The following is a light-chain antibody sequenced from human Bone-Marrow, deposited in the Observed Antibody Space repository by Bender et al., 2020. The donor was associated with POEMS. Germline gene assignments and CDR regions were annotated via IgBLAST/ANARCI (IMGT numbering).Light chain of an antibody. CDR2: QVR. CDR3: CSYAGSSTWV. J-gene: IGLJ3*02. Sequence: QSVLTQPPSVSGAPGQRVTISCTGGSTDDGSYDYVSWYQHHPGEAPRLIIYQVRHRPSGVSNRFSGSKSGNTASLTISGLQAEDEADYYCCSYAGSSTWVFGGGTRLTVL. V-gene: IGLV2-23*02. CDR1: STDDGSYDY.